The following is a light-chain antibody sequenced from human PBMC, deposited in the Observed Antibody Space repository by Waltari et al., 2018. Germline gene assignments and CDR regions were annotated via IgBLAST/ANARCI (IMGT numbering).Light chain of an antibody. V-gene: IGKV1-5*03. CDR1: QSIGNW. CDR2: KSS. Sequence: CRASQSIGNWLAWYQQRPVKAPKLLVYKSSTLESGVPSRFSGSGSGTEFTLTISSLQPEDFATYYCQQYNSYSLLSFGGGTKVEIK. J-gene: IGKJ4*01. CDR3: QQYNSYSLLS.